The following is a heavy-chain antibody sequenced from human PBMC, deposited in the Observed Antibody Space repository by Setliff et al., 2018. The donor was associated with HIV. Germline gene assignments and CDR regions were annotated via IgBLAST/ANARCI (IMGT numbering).Heavy chain of an antibody. CDR1: GYTFTDYY. V-gene: IGHV1-69-2*01. J-gene: IGHJ3*02. Sequence: ASVKVSCKASGYTFTDYYMHWVQQAPGKGLEWMGCVDPEDGETIYAEKFQGRVTITADTSTDTAYMELSNLRSEDTAVYYCATGPPLSSGWSQGAFDIWGQGTMVTVSS. D-gene: IGHD6-19*01. CDR2: VDPEDGET. CDR3: ATGPPLSSGWSQGAFDI.